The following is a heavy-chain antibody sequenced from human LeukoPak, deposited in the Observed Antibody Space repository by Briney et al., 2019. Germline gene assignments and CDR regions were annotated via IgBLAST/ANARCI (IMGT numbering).Heavy chain of an antibody. CDR2: TRNKANSYTT. D-gene: IGHD3-22*01. V-gene: IGHV3-72*01. J-gene: IGHJ3*02. Sequence: GGSLRLSCAASGFTFSDHYMDWVRQAPGKGLEWVGRTRNKANSYTTEYAASVKGRFTISRDDSKNSLYLQMTSLKTEDTAVYYCARGGTDYYDSSGYLTRDAFDIWGQGTMVTVSS. CDR3: ARGGTDYYDSSGYLTRDAFDI. CDR1: GFTFSDHY.